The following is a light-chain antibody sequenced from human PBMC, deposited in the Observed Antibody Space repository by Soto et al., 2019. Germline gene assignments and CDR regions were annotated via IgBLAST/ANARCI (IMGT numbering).Light chain of an antibody. CDR3: CSYAGSNLV. CDR2: EVN. Sequence: QSALTQPPSASGSLGQSVTISCTGTSNDIGSYNYVSWYQQHPGKAPELMISEVNKRPSGVPDRFSGSKFGYTASLTVSGLQAEDEADYYCCSYAGSNLVFGGGTKLTVL. J-gene: IGLJ2*01. V-gene: IGLV2-8*01. CDR1: SNDIGSYNY.